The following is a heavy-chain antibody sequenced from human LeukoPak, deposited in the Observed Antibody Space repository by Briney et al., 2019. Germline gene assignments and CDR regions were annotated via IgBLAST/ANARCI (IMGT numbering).Heavy chain of an antibody. V-gene: IGHV4-34*01. CDR3: ARAPNCGGDCYQSSHP. CDR1: GGSFSGYY. D-gene: IGHD2-21*02. CDR2: INHSGST. J-gene: IGHJ5*02. Sequence: PSETLSLTCAVYGGSFSGYYWSWIRQPPGKGLEWIGEINHSGSTNYNPSLKSRVTISVDTSKNQFSLKLSSVTAADTAVYYCARAPNCGGDCYQSSHPWGQGTLVTVSS.